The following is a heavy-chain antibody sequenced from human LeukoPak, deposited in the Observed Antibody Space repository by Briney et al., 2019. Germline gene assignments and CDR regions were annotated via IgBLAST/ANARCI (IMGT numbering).Heavy chain of an antibody. CDR1: GFTFDDYA. J-gene: IGHJ3*02. Sequence: SLRLSCAASGFTFDDYAMHWVRQAPGKGLEWVSGISWNSGSIGYADSVKGRFTISRDNAKNSLYLQMNSLRAEDTALYYCAKDIHDTPRAFDIWGQGTMVTVSS. CDR2: ISWNSGSI. D-gene: IGHD2-15*01. CDR3: AKDIHDTPRAFDI. V-gene: IGHV3-9*01.